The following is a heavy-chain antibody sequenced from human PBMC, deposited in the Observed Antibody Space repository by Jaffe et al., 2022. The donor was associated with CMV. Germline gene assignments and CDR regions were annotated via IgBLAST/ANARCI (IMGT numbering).Heavy chain of an antibody. D-gene: IGHD3-10*01. Sequence: QVQLQQWGAGLLKPSETLSLTCAVYGGSFSGYYWSWIRQPPGKGLEWIGEINHSGSTNYNPSLKSRVTISVDTSKNQFSLKLSSVTAADTAVYYCARGRYYYGSGLKGPFDYWGQGTLVTVSS. CDR1: GGSFSGYY. CDR3: ARGRYYYGSGLKGPFDY. J-gene: IGHJ4*02. V-gene: IGHV4-34*01. CDR2: INHSGST.